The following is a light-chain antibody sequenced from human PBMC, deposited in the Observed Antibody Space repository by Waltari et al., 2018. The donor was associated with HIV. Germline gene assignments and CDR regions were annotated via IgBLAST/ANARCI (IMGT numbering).Light chain of an antibody. CDR1: DIGRES. CDR3: QVWESGGDVVF. J-gene: IGLJ2*01. CDR2: DDR. Sequence: SYVVTQTPSVSVAPGQTARITCAGADIGRESFHGYQQKPGQAPVLVVYDDRDRPSGIPERFTGSNSGNTATLTITRVEAGDEADYYCQVWESGGDVVFFGGGTKLTVL. V-gene: IGLV3-21*02.